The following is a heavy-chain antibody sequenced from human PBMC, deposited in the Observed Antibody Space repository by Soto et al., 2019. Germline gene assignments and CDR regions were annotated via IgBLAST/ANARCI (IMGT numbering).Heavy chain of an antibody. CDR2: INAGNGNT. Sequence: ASVKVSCKASGYTFTSYAMHWVRQAPGQRLEWMGWINAGNGNTKYSQKFQGRVTITRDTSASTAYMELSSLRSEDTAVYYCARYSSSSSFFDYWGQGILVTVSS. CDR3: ARYSSSSSFFDY. D-gene: IGHD6-6*01. CDR1: GYTFTSYA. V-gene: IGHV1-3*01. J-gene: IGHJ4*02.